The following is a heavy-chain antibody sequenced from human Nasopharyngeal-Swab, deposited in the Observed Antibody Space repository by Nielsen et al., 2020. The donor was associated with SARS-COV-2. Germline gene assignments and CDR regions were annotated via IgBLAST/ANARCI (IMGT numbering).Heavy chain of an antibody. CDR1: GGTFSSYK. J-gene: IGHJ4*02. CDR3: ARDKSAALTPRSQYCFDY. Sequence: SVKVSCKASGGTFSSYKISWVRQAPGQGLEWMGGIIPMFGTANYAQKFQGRVTITAAESTSTAYMELSSLRSEDTAVYYCARDKSAALTPRSQYCFDYWGQGTLVTVSS. D-gene: IGHD6-6*01. V-gene: IGHV1-69*13. CDR2: IIPMFGTA.